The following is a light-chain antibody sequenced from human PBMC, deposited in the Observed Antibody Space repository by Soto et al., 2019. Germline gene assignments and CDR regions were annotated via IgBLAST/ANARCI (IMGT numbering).Light chain of an antibody. Sequence: DVVMTQTPLSLSVAPGQPASISCKSGQSLLHITGETFLFWYLQKPGQSPQLLIYEVSTRVSGVPDRFRGSGSGTDFTLEISRVETDDVGIYYCMQSTQLPPTFGQGTRLG. CDR1: QSLLHITGETF. CDR3: MQSTQLPPT. V-gene: IGKV2D-29*02. CDR2: EVS. J-gene: IGKJ5*01.